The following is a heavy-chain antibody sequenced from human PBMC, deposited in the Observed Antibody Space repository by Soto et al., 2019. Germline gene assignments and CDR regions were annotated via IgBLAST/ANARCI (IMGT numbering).Heavy chain of an antibody. CDR2: IYSGGTT. J-gene: IGHJ4*02. Sequence: GSLRLSCAASGFTFRSYWMHWVRQAPGKGLEWVSVIYSGGTTYYADSVKGRFTISRDNPKNTVYLQMNSLRAEDTAVYYCAKDLDSGYFDSSGYLAYWGQGTLVTVSS. CDR3: AKDLDSGYFDSSGYLAY. V-gene: IGHV3-66*01. D-gene: IGHD3-22*01. CDR1: GFTFRSYW.